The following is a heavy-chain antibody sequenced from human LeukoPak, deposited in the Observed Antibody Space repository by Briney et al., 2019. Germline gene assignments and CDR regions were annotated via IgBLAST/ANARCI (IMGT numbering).Heavy chain of an antibody. CDR2: INHSEST. CDR3: ARQRPDRDYYYYYYMDI. D-gene: IGHD3-22*01. V-gene: IGHV4-34*01. J-gene: IGHJ6*03. Sequence: PSETLSLTCAVYGGSFSGYYWSWIRQPPGKGLEWIGEINHSESTNYNPSLKSRVTISVDTSKNQFSLKLSSVTAADTAVYYCARQRPDRDYYYYYYMDIWGKGTTVTISS. CDR1: GGSFSGYY.